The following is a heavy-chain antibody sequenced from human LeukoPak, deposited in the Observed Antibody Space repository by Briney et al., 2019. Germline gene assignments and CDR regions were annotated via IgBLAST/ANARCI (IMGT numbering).Heavy chain of an antibody. J-gene: IGHJ1*01. CDR3: ARHYYDSSGYYYEYFQH. D-gene: IGHD3-22*01. CDR1: GGSISSTSYY. V-gene: IGHV4-39*01. Sequence: SETLSLTCTVSGGSISSTSYYWGWIRQPPGKGLEWIGSFFYSGSTYYNPSLKSRVTISVDTSKNQFSLKLSSVTAADTAVYYCARHYYDSSGYYYEYFQHWGQGTQVTVAS. CDR2: FFYSGST.